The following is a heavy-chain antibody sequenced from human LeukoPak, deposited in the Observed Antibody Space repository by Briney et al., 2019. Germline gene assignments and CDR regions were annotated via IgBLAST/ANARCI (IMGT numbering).Heavy chain of an antibody. V-gene: IGHV3-48*02. CDR2: ISSRSNTI. CDR3: GREGNSGFYCFDY. J-gene: IGHJ4*02. CDR1: GFTFSDYT. Sequence: GGSLRLSCAASGFTFSDYTMTWVRQAPGKGLEWVSYISSRSNTIYYADSVKGRFTISRDNGKNSLYLQMNSLRDEDTAVYYCGREGNSGFYCFDYWGQGTLVTVSS. D-gene: IGHD6-19*01.